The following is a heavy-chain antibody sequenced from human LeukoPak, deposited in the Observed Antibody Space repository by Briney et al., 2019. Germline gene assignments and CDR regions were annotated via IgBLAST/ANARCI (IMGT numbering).Heavy chain of an antibody. CDR1: GFTVSSNY. J-gene: IGHJ4*02. V-gene: IGHV3-66*01. Sequence: GGSLRLSCAVSGFTVSSNYMSWVRQAPGKGLEWVSIIYSGGSTYYADSVKGRFTISRDNSKNTLYLQMNSLRAEDTAVYYCASIMRDYYDSSGTLFDYWGQGTLVTVSS. CDR3: ASIMRDYYDSSGTLFDY. CDR2: IYSGGST. D-gene: IGHD3-22*01.